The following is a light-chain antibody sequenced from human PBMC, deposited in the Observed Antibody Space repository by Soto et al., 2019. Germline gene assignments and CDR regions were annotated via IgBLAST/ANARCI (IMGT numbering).Light chain of an antibody. V-gene: IGKV3-20*01. CDR2: RAS. Sequence: DIFLTQSPGTLSLSQWEIATLSWRASQSVSSNYLAWYQQKPGQTPKVLIYRASTRATGIPDRFSGSGSGTDFTLTISRLEAEDFAVYYCQQYGSSPLTFGGGTKVDIK. J-gene: IGKJ4*01. CDR3: QQYGSSPLT. CDR1: QSVSSNY.